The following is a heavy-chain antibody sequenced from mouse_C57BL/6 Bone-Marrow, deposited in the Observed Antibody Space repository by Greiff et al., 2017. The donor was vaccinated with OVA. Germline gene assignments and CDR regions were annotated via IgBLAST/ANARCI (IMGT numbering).Heavy chain of an antibody. D-gene: IGHD1-1*01. CDR2: IYPGDGDT. CDR3: ARRDYYGSSYDFDY. J-gene: IGHJ2*01. V-gene: IGHV1-82*01. Sequence: VQLQQSGPELVKPGASVKVSCKASGYAFSSSWMNWVKQRPGKGLEWIGRIYPGDGDTNYNGKFKGKATLTADKSSSTAYMQLSSLTSEDSAVYFCARRDYYGSSYDFDYWGQGTTLTVSS. CDR1: GYAFSSSW.